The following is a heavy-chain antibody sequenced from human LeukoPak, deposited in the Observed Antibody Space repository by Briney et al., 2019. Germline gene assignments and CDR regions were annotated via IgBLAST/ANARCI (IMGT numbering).Heavy chain of an antibody. D-gene: IGHD3-3*01. CDR3: ARARPYYDFWSGYYSTLDYYYYYMDV. Sequence: PPETLSLTCAVYGGSFSGYYWSWIRQPPGKGLEWIGEINHSGSTNYNPSLKSRVTISVDTSKNQFSLKLSSVTAADTAVYYCARARPYYDFWSGYYSTLDYYYYYMDVWGKGTTVTVSS. V-gene: IGHV4-34*01. CDR1: GGSFSGYY. CDR2: INHSGST. J-gene: IGHJ6*03.